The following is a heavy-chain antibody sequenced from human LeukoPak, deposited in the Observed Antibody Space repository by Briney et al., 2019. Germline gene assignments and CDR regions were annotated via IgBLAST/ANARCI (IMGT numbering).Heavy chain of an antibody. CDR2: INHSGSA. CDR1: GGSFSGYY. D-gene: IGHD5-18*01. V-gene: IGHV4-34*01. CDR3: VRRGYSYRY. J-gene: IGHJ4*02. Sequence: SETLSLTCAVYGGSFSGYYWSWIRQPPGKGLEWIGEINHSGSANYNPSLKSRVTISVDTSKNQFSLKLSSVTAADTAVYYCVRRGYSYRYWGQGTLVTVSS.